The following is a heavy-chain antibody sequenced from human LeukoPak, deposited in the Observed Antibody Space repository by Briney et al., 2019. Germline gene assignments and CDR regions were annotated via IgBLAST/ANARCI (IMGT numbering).Heavy chain of an antibody. V-gene: IGHV1-24*01. CDR3: ATGLTYSSSWYGLEHNWFDP. Sequence: ASVKVSCKVSGYTLTELSMHWVRQAPGKGHEWMGGFDPDDGETIYAQKFQGRVTMTEDTSTDTAYMELSSLRSEDTAVYYCATGLTYSSSWYGLEHNWFDPWGQGTLVTVSS. CDR1: GYTLTELS. CDR2: FDPDDGET. D-gene: IGHD6-13*01. J-gene: IGHJ5*02.